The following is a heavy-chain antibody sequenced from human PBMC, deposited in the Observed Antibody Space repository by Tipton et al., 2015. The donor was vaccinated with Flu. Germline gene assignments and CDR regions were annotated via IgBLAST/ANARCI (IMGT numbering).Heavy chain of an antibody. CDR3: AKGGSLLLFAYNWFDP. CDR1: GFTFSDYY. CDR2: ISSSGSTI. J-gene: IGHJ5*02. V-gene: IGHV3-11*01. D-gene: IGHD2-15*01. Sequence: QLVQSGGGLVKPGGSLRLSCAAPGFTFSDYYMSWIRQAPGKGLEWVSYISSSGSTIYYADYVKGRFTISRDNAKNSLYLQMNSLRAEDTAVYYRAKGGSLLLFAYNWFDPWGQGTLVTVSS.